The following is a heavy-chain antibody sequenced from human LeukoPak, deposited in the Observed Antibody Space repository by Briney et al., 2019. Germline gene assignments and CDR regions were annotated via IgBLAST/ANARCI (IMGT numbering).Heavy chain of an antibody. CDR2: IYYSGST. J-gene: IGHJ4*02. CDR1: GGSISSSSYY. Sequence: SETLSLTCTVSGGSISSSSYYWGWIRQPPGKGLEWIGSIYYSGSTYYNPSLKSRVTMSVDTSKNQFSLNLSSVTSADTAVYYCARDRYYYDSSGYYWLFDYWGQGTLVTVSS. D-gene: IGHD3-22*01. CDR3: ARDRYYYDSSGYYWLFDY. V-gene: IGHV4-39*07.